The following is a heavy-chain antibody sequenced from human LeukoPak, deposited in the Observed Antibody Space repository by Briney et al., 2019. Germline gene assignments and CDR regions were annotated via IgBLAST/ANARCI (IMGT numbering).Heavy chain of an antibody. V-gene: IGHV4-39*01. J-gene: IGHJ4*02. CDR3: ARSNGDYFAYIDY. CDR2: IYYSGNL. Sequence: SEALSLPCPVSGGSRSSRSCQWGWIRQPAGKGLEWIGSIYYSGNLYSDPSLKSRVTISVDTSKDQFSLKLTSVTAADTAVYYCARSNGDYFAYIDYWGQETLVTVSS. CDR1: GGSRSSRSCQ. D-gene: IGHD4-17*01.